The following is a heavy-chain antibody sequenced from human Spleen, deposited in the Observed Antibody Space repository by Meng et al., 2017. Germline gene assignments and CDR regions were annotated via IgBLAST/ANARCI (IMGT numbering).Heavy chain of an antibody. CDR2: LSGGGFTT. D-gene: IGHD3-10*01. J-gene: IGHJ4*02. Sequence: EVWLVGSGGGLVQPGGSLRRSCAASGFSFSSYAMSWVRHAPGKGLEWVSALSGGGFTTYYADSVKGRFAISRHNSKNTLYLQMNSLRAEDTALYYCAKYSYGLGDYLDYWGQGALVTVSS. CDR1: GFSFSSYA. V-gene: IGHV3-23*04. CDR3: AKYSYGLGDYLDY.